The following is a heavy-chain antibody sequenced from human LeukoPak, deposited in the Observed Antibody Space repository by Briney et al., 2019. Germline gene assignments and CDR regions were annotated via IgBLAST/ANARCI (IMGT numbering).Heavy chain of an antibody. J-gene: IGHJ4*02. Sequence: SETLSPTCNVSGGSITSTSYYWGWIRQPPGKGLEWLGNIYYTGTTYYNPSLKSRVTISVDTSKNQFSLKLSSVTAADTAVYYCALGGGSGSYPLDYWGQGTLVTVSS. CDR3: ALGGGSGSYPLDY. D-gene: IGHD3-10*01. CDR1: GGSITSTSYY. CDR2: IYYTGTT. V-gene: IGHV4-39*07.